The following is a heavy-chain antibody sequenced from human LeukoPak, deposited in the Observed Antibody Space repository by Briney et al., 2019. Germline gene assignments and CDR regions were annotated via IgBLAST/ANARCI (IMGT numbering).Heavy chain of an antibody. CDR3: AKALFYDSSGYIVFDAFDI. CDR1: GFTFSSYG. J-gene: IGHJ3*02. V-gene: IGHV3-30*02. D-gene: IGHD3-22*01. Sequence: GGSLRLSCAASGFTFSSYGMHWVRQAPGKGLEWVAFISYDGSNKYYADSVKGRFTISRDNSKNTLYLQMNSLRAEDTAVYYCAKALFYDSSGYIVFDAFDIWGQGTMVTVSS. CDR2: ISYDGSNK.